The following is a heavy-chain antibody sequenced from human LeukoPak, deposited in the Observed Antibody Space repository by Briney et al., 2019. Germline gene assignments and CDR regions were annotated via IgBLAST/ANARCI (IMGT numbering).Heavy chain of an antibody. Sequence: GGSLRLSCAASGFTFSSYWMHWVRQAPGKGLVWVSRINTDGSSTSYADSVKGRFTISRDNAKNSLYLQMNSLRAEDTAVYYCARAFGYDFWSGYYGNYFDYWGQGTLVTVSS. CDR3: ARAFGYDFWSGYYGNYFDY. CDR1: GFTFSSYW. D-gene: IGHD3-3*01. J-gene: IGHJ4*02. CDR2: INTDGSST. V-gene: IGHV3-74*01.